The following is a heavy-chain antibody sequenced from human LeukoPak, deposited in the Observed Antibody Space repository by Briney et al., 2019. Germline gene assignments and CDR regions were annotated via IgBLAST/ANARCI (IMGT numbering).Heavy chain of an antibody. D-gene: IGHD3-10*01. Sequence: SETLSLTCTVSGGSISSSSYYWGWIRQPPGKGLEWIGSIYYSGSTYYNPSLKSRVTISVDTSKNQFSLKLSSVTAADTAVYYCARHRVMGYDGSGTLLGWFDPWGQGTLVTVSS. V-gene: IGHV4-39*01. CDR1: GGSISSSSYY. CDR3: ARHRVMGYDGSGTLLGWFDP. CDR2: IYYSGST. J-gene: IGHJ5*02.